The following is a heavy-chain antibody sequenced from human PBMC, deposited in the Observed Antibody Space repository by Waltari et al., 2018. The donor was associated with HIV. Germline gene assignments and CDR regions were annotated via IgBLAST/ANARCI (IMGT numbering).Heavy chain of an antibody. CDR3: ARGPRELGETYNWFDP. CDR1: GFTFSSYS. V-gene: IGHV3-21*01. CDR2: ISSSSSYI. J-gene: IGHJ5*02. D-gene: IGHD1-26*01. Sequence: EVQLVESGGGLVKPGGSLRLSCAASGFTFSSYSMNWVRQAPGKGLEWVSSISSSSSYIYYADSVKGRFTISRDNAKNSLYLQMNSLRAEDTAVYYCARGPRELGETYNWFDPWGQGTLVTVSS.